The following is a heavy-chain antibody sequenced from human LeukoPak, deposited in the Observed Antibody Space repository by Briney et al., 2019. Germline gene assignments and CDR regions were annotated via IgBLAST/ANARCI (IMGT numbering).Heavy chain of an antibody. D-gene: IGHD1-26*01. CDR1: GGTFSSYA. CDR3: AGGVIVGAPGAFDI. J-gene: IGHJ3*02. CDR2: IIPILGIA. V-gene: IGHV1-69*04. Sequence: SVKVSCKASGGTFSSYAISWVRQTPGQGLEWMGRIIPILGIANYAQKFQGRVTITADKSTSTAYMELSNLRSEDTAVYYCAGGVIVGAPGAFDIWGQGTMVTVSS.